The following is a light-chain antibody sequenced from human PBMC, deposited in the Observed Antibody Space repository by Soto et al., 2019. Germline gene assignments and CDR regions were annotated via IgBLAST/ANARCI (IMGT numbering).Light chain of an antibody. J-gene: IGLJ2*01. V-gene: IGLV2-18*02. Sequence: QSALTQPPSVSGSPGQSVTISCIGTSSDVGSYNRVSWYQQPPGTAPKLMIYEVSNRPSGVPDRFSGSKSGNTASLTISGLQAEDEADYYCSSYTSSSTPVVFGGGTKLTVL. CDR3: SSYTSSSTPVV. CDR2: EVS. CDR1: SSDVGSYNR.